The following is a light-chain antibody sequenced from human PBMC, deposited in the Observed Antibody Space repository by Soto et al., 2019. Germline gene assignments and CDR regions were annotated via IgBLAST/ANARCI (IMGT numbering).Light chain of an antibody. CDR1: QSVSSSY. V-gene: IGKV3D-20*02. CDR3: QHRNNWLWT. Sequence: IVLTQSPGTLSLSPGERATLSCRASQSVSSSYLAWYQQKPGQAPRLLIHEASNRATGIPARFSGSGSGTDFTLTISSLEPEDFAVYYCQHRNNWLWTFGQGTKVDIK. CDR2: EAS. J-gene: IGKJ1*01.